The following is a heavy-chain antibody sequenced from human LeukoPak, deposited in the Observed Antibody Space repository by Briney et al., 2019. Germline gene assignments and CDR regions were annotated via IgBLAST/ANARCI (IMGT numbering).Heavy chain of an antibody. CDR1: GFTFSSYS. Sequence: GGPLRLSCAASGFTFSSYSMNWVRQAPGKGLEWVSSISSSSSYIYYADSVKGRFTISRDNAKNSLYLQMNSLRAEDTAVYYCARDPDDIVVVPAAISFDYWGQGTLVTVSS. J-gene: IGHJ4*02. CDR2: ISSSSSYI. V-gene: IGHV3-21*01. D-gene: IGHD2-2*01. CDR3: ARDPDDIVVVPAAISFDY.